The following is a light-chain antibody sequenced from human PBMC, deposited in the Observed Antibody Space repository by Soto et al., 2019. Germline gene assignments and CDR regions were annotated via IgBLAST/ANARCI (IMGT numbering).Light chain of an antibody. J-gene: IGKJ2*01. CDR1: QSVLYSSNNKNY. CDR2: WAS. CDR3: QQYYSTPWT. Sequence: DIVMTQSPDSLAVSLGERATINRKSSQSVLYSSNNKNYLAWYQQKPGQPPKLLIYWASTRESGVPDRFSGSGSGTDFTLTISSLQAEDVAVYYCQQYYSTPWTFGQGTKLEIK. V-gene: IGKV4-1*01.